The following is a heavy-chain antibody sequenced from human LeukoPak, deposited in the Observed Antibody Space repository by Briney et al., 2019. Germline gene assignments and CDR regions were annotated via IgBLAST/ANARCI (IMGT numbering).Heavy chain of an antibody. D-gene: IGHD3-10*01. CDR2: IYYSGST. V-gene: IGHV4-59*01. CDR1: GGSISSYY. CDR3: AREAYYYGSGSYYNV. Sequence: PSETLSLTCTVSGGSISSYYWSWIRQPPGKGLEWIGYIYYSGSTNYNPSLKNRVTISVDTSKNQFSLKLSSVTAADTAVYYCAREAYYYGSGSYYNVWGQGTLVTVSS. J-gene: IGHJ4*02.